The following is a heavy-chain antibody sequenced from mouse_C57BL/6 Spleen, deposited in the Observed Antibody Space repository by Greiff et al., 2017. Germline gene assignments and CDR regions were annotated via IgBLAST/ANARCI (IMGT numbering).Heavy chain of an antibody. CDR3: AREGESYDGAMDY. CDR1: GYTFTSYW. Sequence: QVQLKQPGAELVRPGSSVKLSCKASGYTFTSYWMHWVKQRPIQGLEWIGNIDPSDSETHYNQKFKDKATLTVAKSSSTAYMQLSSLTSEDSAVYYCAREGESYDGAMDYWGQGTSVTVSS. J-gene: IGHJ4*01. V-gene: IGHV1-52*01. CDR2: IDPSDSET. D-gene: IGHD2-3*01.